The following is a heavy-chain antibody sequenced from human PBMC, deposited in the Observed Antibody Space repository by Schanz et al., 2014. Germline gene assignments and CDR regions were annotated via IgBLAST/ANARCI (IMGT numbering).Heavy chain of an antibody. CDR3: AREKSGSYYPDDY. CDR2: INPSGGST. V-gene: IGHV1-46*01. Sequence: QVQLVQSGAEVKKPGAAVKLSCEASGFTFTTYYIFWVRQAPGQGLEWMGMINPSGGSTRYAQKFQGRVTMTRDTSTNTVSMELSSLRSEDTAVYYCAREKSGSYYPDDYWGQGTLVTVSS. J-gene: IGHJ4*02. D-gene: IGHD1-26*01. CDR1: GFTFTTYY.